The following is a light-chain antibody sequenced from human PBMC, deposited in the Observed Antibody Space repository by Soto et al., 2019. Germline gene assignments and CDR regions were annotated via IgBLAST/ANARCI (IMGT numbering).Light chain of an antibody. CDR3: SASTSSNTLV. CDR2: EVS. CDR1: KNDIGSYDY. Sequence: QSVLTQPASVSASPGQSITISCTGSKNDIGSYDYVSWYQQHPGKAPKLIIYEVSNRPSGTSDRFSGSKSGNTASLTISGLQAEDEADYYCSASTSSNTLVFGGGTQLTVL. J-gene: IGLJ3*02. V-gene: IGLV2-14*01.